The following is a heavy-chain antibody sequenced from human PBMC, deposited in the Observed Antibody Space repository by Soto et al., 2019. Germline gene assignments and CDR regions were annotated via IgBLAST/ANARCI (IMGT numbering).Heavy chain of an antibody. V-gene: IGHV4-59*08. CDR3: ARTGALHNWVDP. J-gene: IGHJ5*02. CDR1: GGSISSYY. CDR2: IYYSGST. D-gene: IGHD1-26*01. Sequence: TLSLTCTVSGGSISSYYWSWIRQPPGKGLKWIGYIYYSGSTNYNPSLKSRFTISVDTSKNQFSLKLSSVTAADTAVYCGARTGALHNWVDPRCQGTLVTVSS.